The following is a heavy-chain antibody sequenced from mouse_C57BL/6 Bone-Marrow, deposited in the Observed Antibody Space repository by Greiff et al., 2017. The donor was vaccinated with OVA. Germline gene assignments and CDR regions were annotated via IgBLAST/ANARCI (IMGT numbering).Heavy chain of an antibody. D-gene: IGHD2-3*01. V-gene: IGHV1-81*01. CDR3: EMGGWLLRGAWFAY. J-gene: IGHJ3*01. CDR2: IYPRSGNT. CDR1: GYTFTSYG. Sequence: QVQLQQSGAELARPGASVKLSCKASGYTFTSYGISWVKQRTGQGLEWIGEIYPRSGNTYYNEKFKGKATLTADKSSSTAYMELRSLTSEDSAVYFCEMGGWLLRGAWFAYWGQGTLVTVSA.